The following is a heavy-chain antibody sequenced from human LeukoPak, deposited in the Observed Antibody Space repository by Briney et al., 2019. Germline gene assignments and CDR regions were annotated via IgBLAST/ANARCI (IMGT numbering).Heavy chain of an antibody. CDR3: ARDRGYTYGHPFDY. CDR2: IWHDRSNK. D-gene: IGHD5-18*01. Sequence: GGSLRLSCVASGFTFSTNVMHWVRQAPGKGLEWVALIWHDRSNKYNADSVKDRFTISRDNSKNSLYLQMNSLRAEDTAVYYCARDRGYTYGHPFDYWGQGTLVTVSS. J-gene: IGHJ4*02. V-gene: IGHV3-33*01. CDR1: GFTFSTNV.